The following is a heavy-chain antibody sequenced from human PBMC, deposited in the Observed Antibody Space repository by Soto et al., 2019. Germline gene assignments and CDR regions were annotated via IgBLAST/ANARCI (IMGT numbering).Heavy chain of an antibody. CDR1: GFTFSDYS. V-gene: IGHV3-48*02. Sequence: LRLSCAASGFTFSDYSMNWVRQAPGKGPEWVSYISSSSSTIYYADSVKGRFTISRDNAKNSLYLQLNSLRDEDTAVYYCARGLIYTMLRGVLRNCFDHWGQGMLVTVSS. CDR2: ISSSSSTI. J-gene: IGHJ5*02. D-gene: IGHD3-10*01. CDR3: ARGLIYTMLRGVLRNCFDH.